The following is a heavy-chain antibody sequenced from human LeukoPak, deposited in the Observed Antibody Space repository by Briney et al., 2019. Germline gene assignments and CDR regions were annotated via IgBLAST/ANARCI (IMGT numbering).Heavy chain of an antibody. Sequence: GRSLRLSCAASGFTYSSYGMHWVRQAPGKGLEGVAVISYDGSNKYYADSVKGRFTISRDNSKNTLYLQMNSLRAEDTAVYYCAKDRGWPIDYWGQGTLVTASS. CDR1: GFTYSSYG. CDR2: ISYDGSNK. J-gene: IGHJ4*02. V-gene: IGHV3-30*18. CDR3: AKDRGWPIDY. D-gene: IGHD6-19*01.